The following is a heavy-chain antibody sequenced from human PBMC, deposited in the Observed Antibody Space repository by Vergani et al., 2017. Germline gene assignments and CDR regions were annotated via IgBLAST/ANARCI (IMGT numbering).Heavy chain of an antibody. CDR2: IWYDGSNK. V-gene: IGHV3-33*01. Sequence: QVQLVESEGGVVQPGRSLRLSCVASGFTFSSHGMHWVRQAPGKGLEWVAVIWYDGSNKYYGDSVKGRFTISRDNSKNTLYLQMNSLRVEDTAVYYCASLGXGSGSSGAHDAFDICGQGTMVTVSS. D-gene: IGHD3-10*01. CDR1: GFTFSSHG. J-gene: IGHJ3*02. CDR3: ASLGXGSGSSGAHDAFDI.